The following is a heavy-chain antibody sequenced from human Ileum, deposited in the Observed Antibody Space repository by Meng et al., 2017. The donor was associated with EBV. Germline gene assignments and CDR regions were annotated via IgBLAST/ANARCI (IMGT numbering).Heavy chain of an antibody. CDR1: GGPINSSSYY. Sequence: QLPRTASGPGLLKPSEPLSLPCTVPGGPINSSSYYWGWIRQPPGKGLEWIGSIYYSGRTYYNPSLKSRVTISVDTSKNQFSLKLSSVTAADTAVYYCARPIAAAGWFDPWGQGTLVTVSS. CDR3: ARPIAAAGWFDP. J-gene: IGHJ5*02. D-gene: IGHD6-13*01. CDR2: IYYSGRT. V-gene: IGHV4-39*01.